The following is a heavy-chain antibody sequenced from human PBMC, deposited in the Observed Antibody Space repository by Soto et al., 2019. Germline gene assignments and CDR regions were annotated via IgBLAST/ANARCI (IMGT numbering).Heavy chain of an antibody. CDR3: ARLLVRDGYNYGMDV. J-gene: IGHJ6*02. V-gene: IGHV5-51*01. CDR1: GYSFTSYW. D-gene: IGHD3-22*01. CDR2: IYPGDSDT. Sequence: GEPLKISCKGSGYSFTSYWIGWVRQMPGKGLEWMGTIYPGDSDTRYSPSFQGQVTISADKSISTAYLQWSSLKASDTAMYYCARLLVRDGYNYGMDVWGQGTTVTVSS.